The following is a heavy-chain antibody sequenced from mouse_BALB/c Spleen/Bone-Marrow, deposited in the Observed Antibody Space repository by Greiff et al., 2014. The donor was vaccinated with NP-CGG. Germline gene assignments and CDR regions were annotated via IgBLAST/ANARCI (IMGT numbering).Heavy chain of an antibody. V-gene: IGHV2-9*02. CDR1: GFSLTNYG. D-gene: IGHD1-2*01. CDR2: IWADGST. J-gene: IGHJ4*01. Sequence: VKLVESGPGLVAPSQSLSITCTVSGFSLTNYGVHWVRQPPGKGLEWLGVIWADGSTNYNSALMSRLSISKDNAKSQVFFKMNSLQTDDTAMYYCARITTATGATDYWGQGTSVTVSS. CDR3: ARITTATGATDY.